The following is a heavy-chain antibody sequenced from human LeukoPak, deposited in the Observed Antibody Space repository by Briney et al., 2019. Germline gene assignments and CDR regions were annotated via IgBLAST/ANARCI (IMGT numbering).Heavy chain of an antibody. J-gene: IGHJ4*02. CDR3: ASTDYDSSGSIVR. CDR1: GGSISSYY. Sequence: PSETLSLTCTVSGGSISSYYWSWIRQPPGKGLEWIGYIYYSGSTNYNPSLKSRVTISVDTSKNQFSLKLSSVTAADTAVYYCASTDYDSSGSIVRWGQGTLVTVSS. CDR2: IYYSGST. D-gene: IGHD3-22*01. V-gene: IGHV4-59*08.